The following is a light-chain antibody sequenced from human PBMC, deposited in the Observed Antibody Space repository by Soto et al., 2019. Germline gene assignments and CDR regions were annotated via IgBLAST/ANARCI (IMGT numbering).Light chain of an antibody. CDR1: QGISSA. CDR3: HQSETFPLT. J-gene: IGKJ5*01. V-gene: IGKV1-13*02. CDR2: DVT. Sequence: AIQLTQSPSSLSASVGDRVTITCRASQGISSAFAWYQQRPGKVPKLLIYDVTRLQSGVPPRFSGSGSGTGFTLTISSLQPEDFATYYCHQSETFPLTFGQGTRLEV.